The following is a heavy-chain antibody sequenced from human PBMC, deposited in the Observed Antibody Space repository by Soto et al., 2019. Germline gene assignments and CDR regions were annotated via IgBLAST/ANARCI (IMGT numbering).Heavy chain of an antibody. CDR2: IKQDGSEK. J-gene: IGHJ6*02. Sequence: EVQLVESGGGLVQPGGSLRLSCAASGFTFSSYWMSWVRQAPGKGLEWVANIKQDGSEKYYVDSVKGRFTISRDNAKNSPYLQMNSLRAEDTAVYYCAREHLGYYYYGMDVWGQGTTVTVSS. CDR3: AREHLGYYYYGMDV. CDR1: GFTFSSYW. V-gene: IGHV3-7*03. D-gene: IGHD7-27*01.